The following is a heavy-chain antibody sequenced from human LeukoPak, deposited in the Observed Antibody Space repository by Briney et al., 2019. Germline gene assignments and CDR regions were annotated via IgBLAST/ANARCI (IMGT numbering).Heavy chain of an antibody. D-gene: IGHD3-10*01. CDR3: ARDLAGHYYGSGSSFDY. CDR2: INAGNGNT. V-gene: IGHV1-3*01. Sequence: ASVKVSCKASGYTFTSYAMHWVRQAPGQRLEWMGWINAGNGNTKYSQKFQGRVTITRDTSASTAYMELSSLRSEDTAVYYCARDLAGHYYGSGSSFDYWGQGTLVTVSS. CDR1: GYTFTSYA. J-gene: IGHJ4*02.